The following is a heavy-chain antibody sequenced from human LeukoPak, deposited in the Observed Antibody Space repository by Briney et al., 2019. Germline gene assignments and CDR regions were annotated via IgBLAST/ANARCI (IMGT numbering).Heavy chain of an antibody. CDR2: ISANGVST. CDR1: GMPFSSYT. J-gene: IGHJ6*03. D-gene: IGHD2-2*01. CDR3: ARMPSTEIYYFYYMDV. Sequence: GRSLRLSCEGPGMPFSSYTINWVRQAPGKGLEWVSGISANGVSTYYGDSAKGRFTTSRDNSKNTVFLQLNSLRVEDTDVYYWARMPSTEIYYFYYMDVWGKGTPVIVSS. V-gene: IGHV3-23*01.